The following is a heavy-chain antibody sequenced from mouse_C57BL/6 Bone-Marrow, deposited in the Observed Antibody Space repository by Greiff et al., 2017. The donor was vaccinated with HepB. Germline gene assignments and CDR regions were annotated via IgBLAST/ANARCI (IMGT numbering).Heavy chain of an antibody. Sequence: VQLQQPGAELVKPGASVKMSCKASGYTFTSYWITWVKQRPGQGLEWIGDIYPGSGSTNYNEKFKSKATLTVDTSSSTAYMQLSSLTSEDSAVYYCAREGIIITTVVATAYFDCWGQGTTLTVSS. CDR2: IYPGSGST. V-gene: IGHV1-55*01. CDR1: GYTFTSYW. D-gene: IGHD1-1*01. J-gene: IGHJ2*01. CDR3: AREGIIITTVVATAYFDC.